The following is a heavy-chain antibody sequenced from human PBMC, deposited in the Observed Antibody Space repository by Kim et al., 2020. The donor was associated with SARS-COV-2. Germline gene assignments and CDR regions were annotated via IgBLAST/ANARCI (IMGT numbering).Heavy chain of an antibody. CDR3: ARGSSSSSLE. J-gene: IGHJ4*02. Sequence: SPNYNPSLKSRVTISVDTSKNQFSLKLSSVTAADTAVYYCARGSSSSSLEWGQGTLVTVSS. CDR2: SP. D-gene: IGHD6-6*01. V-gene: IGHV4-59*09.